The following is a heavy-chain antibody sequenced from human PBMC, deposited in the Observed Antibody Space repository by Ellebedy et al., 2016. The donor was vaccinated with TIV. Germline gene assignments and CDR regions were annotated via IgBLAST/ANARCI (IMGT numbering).Heavy chain of an antibody. CDR1: GFTFSTYA. J-gene: IGHJ4*02. CDR2: ISGSGESK. V-gene: IGHV3-23*01. D-gene: IGHD6-13*01. Sequence: GESLKISCAAPGFTFSTYAMSWVRQAPGKGLEWISAISGSGESKYYTDSVKGRFSISRDNSKNTLYLQMNSLRVEDTAIYYCAKAPYSAGWYSGGDYWGQGTLVTVSS. CDR3: AKAPYSAGWYSGGDY.